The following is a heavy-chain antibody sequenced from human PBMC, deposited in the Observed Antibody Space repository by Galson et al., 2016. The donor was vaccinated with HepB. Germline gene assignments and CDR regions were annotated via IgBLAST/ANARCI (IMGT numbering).Heavy chain of an antibody. CDR3: AKDRPAYSGSYWGYFDY. V-gene: IGHV3-30*18. J-gene: IGHJ4*01. Sequence: SLRLSCAASGFTFSNFGMHWVRQAPGKGLEWVAVISYDETYKYYADSVKGRFTISRDNSKNTLYLQMNSLRPEDTAVYYCAKDRPAYSGSYWGYFDYWGQGTRVTVSS. CDR1: GFTFSNFG. D-gene: IGHD1-26*01. CDR2: ISYDETYK.